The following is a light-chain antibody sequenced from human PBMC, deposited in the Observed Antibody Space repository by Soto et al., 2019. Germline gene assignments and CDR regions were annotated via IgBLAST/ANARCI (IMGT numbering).Light chain of an antibody. CDR2: EVS. CDR1: SSDLGGYNY. V-gene: IGLV2-14*01. CDR3: SSYTSSSTPHV. J-gene: IGLJ1*01. Sequence: QSALTQPASVSGSPGQSITISCTGTSSDLGGYNYVSWYQQHPGKAPKLMIYEVSNRPSGVSNRFSGSKSGNTASLTISGLQAEDEADYYCSSYTSSSTPHVFGTGTKLTVL.